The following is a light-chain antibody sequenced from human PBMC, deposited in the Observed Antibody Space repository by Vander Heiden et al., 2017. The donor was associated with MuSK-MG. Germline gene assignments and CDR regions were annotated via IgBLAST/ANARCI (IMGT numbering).Light chain of an antibody. J-gene: IGLJ3*02. V-gene: IGLV1-51*01. CDR1: SSNIGNNY. CDR3: GTWDNSLSGWV. CDR2: DNN. Sequence: PGQKVTISCSGGSSNIGNNYLSWFQQLPGTAPKLLIYDNNQRPSGIPDRFSGSKSGTSATLAISGLQTGDEADYYCGTWDNSLSGWVFGGGTKLTVL.